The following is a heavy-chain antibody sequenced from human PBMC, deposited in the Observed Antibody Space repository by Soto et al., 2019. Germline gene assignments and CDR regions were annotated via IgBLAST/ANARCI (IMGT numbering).Heavy chain of an antibody. V-gene: IGHV1-69*01. CDR2: IIPIFGTP. Sequence: QVQLVQSGAEVKKPGSSVKVSCKASGGIFSTYAISWLRRAPGQGLESMGGIIPIFGTPNYAQRIQGRVTTSAEESTSTAYMELSTLRSEDTAVYYCARDRDDYGSGNYYNRIDFWGQGTLVTVSS. D-gene: IGHD3-10*01. CDR3: ARDRDDYGSGNYYNRIDF. J-gene: IGHJ4*02. CDR1: GGIFSTYA.